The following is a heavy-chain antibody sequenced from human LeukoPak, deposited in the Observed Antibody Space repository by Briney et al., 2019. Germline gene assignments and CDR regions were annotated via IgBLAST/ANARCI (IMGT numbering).Heavy chain of an antibody. CDR2: ISAYNGNT. CDR1: GYTFTSYG. V-gene: IGHV1-18*01. Sequence: ASVKVSCKASGYTFTSYGISWVRQAPGQGLEWMGWISAYNGNTNYAQKLQGRVTMTTDTSTSTAYMELRSLRSDATAVYYCARGSGYSSSWYGMDVWGQGTTVTVSS. D-gene: IGHD6-13*01. CDR3: ARGSGYSSSWYGMDV. J-gene: IGHJ6*02.